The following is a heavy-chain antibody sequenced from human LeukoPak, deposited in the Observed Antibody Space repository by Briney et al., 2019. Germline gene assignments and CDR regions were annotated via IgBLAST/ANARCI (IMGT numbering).Heavy chain of an antibody. V-gene: IGHV3-74*01. CDR3: ARVVPGYSSGWYPDY. CDR2: INSDGSST. Sequence: GSLRLSCAASGFTFSSYWMHWVRQAPGKGLVWVSRINSDGSSTSYADSVKGRFTISRDNAKNTLYLQMNGLRAEDTAVYYCARVVPGYSSGWYPDYWGQGTLVTVSS. D-gene: IGHD6-19*01. J-gene: IGHJ4*02. CDR1: GFTFSSYW.